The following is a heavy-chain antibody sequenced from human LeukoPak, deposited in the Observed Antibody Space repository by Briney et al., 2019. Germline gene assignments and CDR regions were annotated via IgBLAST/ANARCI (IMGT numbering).Heavy chain of an antibody. Sequence: PGRSLRLSCAASGFTFSSYGMYWVRQAPGKGLEWVAVIPYDGSNKYYADSVKGRSTISRDNSKNTLYLQMNGLRAEDTAVYYCAKDRNAVTTRIPDYWGQGNLVTVSS. CDR1: GFTFSSYG. CDR2: IPYDGSNK. CDR3: AKDRNAVTTRIPDY. V-gene: IGHV3-30*18. D-gene: IGHD4-17*01. J-gene: IGHJ4*02.